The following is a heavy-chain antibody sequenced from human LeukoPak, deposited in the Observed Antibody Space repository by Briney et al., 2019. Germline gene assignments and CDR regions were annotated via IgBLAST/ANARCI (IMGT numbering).Heavy chain of an antibody. V-gene: IGHV3-21*01. CDR2: ISSSSSYI. Sequence: GGSLRLSCAASGFTFSSYSMNWVRQAPGKGLEWVSSISSSSSYIYYADSVKGRFTISRDNAKNSLYLQMNSLRAEDTAVYYCARDSGSYAPDFDYWGQGTLVTVSS. CDR1: GFTFSSYS. J-gene: IGHJ4*02. D-gene: IGHD1-26*01. CDR3: ARDSGSYAPDFDY.